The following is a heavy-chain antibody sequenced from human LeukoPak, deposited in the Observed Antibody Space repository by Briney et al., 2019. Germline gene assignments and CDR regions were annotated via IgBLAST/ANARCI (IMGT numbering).Heavy chain of an antibody. J-gene: IGHJ3*02. CDR1: GFTFDDSA. Sequence: GGSLRLSCTISGFTFDDSAIHWVRQAPGKGLEWVSGIDWSGGTIGYADSVKGRFTISRDDAKNSLYLQMNSLRAEDTAVYYCARDHVLRYFDWLPRGAFDIWGQGTMVTVSS. CDR3: ARDHVLRYFDWLPRGAFDI. CDR2: IDWSGGTI. V-gene: IGHV3-9*01. D-gene: IGHD3-9*01.